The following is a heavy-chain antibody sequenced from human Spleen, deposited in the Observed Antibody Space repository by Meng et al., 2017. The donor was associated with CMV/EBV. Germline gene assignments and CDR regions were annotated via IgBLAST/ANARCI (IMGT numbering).Heavy chain of an antibody. Sequence: SETLSLTCTVSGGSIRSGSYYWGWIRQPPGKGLEWIGTIYYSGTTYYNPSLKSRVTISVDTSKNQFSLKLSSVTAADTAVYYCAKDQDTAMVTVFLDYWGQGTLVTVSS. CDR3: AKDQDTAMVTVFLDY. CDR1: GGSIRSGSYY. J-gene: IGHJ4*02. V-gene: IGHV4-39*02. CDR2: IYYSGTT. D-gene: IGHD5-18*01.